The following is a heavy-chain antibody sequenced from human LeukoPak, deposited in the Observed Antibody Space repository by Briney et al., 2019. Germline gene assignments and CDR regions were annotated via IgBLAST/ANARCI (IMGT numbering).Heavy chain of an antibody. J-gene: IGHJ6*03. D-gene: IGHD1-26*01. Sequence: PSETLSLTCTVSGGSISSSSYYWGWIRPPPGKGLEWIGSIYYSGSTYYNPSLKSRVTISVDTSKNQFSLKLSSVTAADTAVYYCARRMGPYYMDVWGKGTTVTVSS. CDR2: IYYSGST. CDR1: GGSISSSSYY. V-gene: IGHV4-39*01. CDR3: ARRMGPYYMDV.